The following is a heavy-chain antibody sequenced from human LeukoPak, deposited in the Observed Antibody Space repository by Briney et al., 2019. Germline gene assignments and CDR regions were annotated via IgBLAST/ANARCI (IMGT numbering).Heavy chain of an antibody. D-gene: IGHD1-26*01. CDR1: AFTFSNYW. J-gene: IGHJ4*02. CDR2: IKEDGSEK. Sequence: HPGGSLRLSCAASAFTFSNYWMNWVRQAPGKGVEWVANIKEDGSEKYYVDSVKGRFTISRDNAKNSLYLQMNSLRVEDTAVYYCARDRGIVGTTWEGFDYWGQGTLVTVSS. CDR3: ARDRGIVGTTWEGFDY. V-gene: IGHV3-7*01.